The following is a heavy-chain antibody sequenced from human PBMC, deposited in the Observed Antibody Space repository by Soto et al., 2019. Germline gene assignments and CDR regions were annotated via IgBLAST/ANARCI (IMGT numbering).Heavy chain of an antibody. J-gene: IGHJ5*02. D-gene: IGHD1-26*01. CDR3: ARKHSQDHIRWGLDP. CDR1: GYPFSDNQ. Sequence: ASVKVSCNASGYPFSDNQIHWLRRAPGQGLEWMGRINPKSADTNYAQKFQGRVTMTRDTSTDTAYLELTGLTSDDTATYYCARKHSQDHIRWGLDPWGEGTMVTLSS. CDR2: INPKSADT. V-gene: IGHV1-2*02.